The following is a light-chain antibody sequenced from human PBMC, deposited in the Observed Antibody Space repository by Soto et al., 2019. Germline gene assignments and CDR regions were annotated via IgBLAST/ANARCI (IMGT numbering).Light chain of an antibody. V-gene: IGLV2-8*01. CDR1: SSDVGSYNS. Sequence: QSVLTQPPSASGSPGQSVTISCTGTSSDVGSYNSVSWYQQYPGKAPKLIIYEVNKRPSGVPDRFSGSKSGNTASLTVSGLQAEDEADYYCNSHAGSNNLWVFGGGTEVTVL. J-gene: IGLJ3*02. CDR2: EVN. CDR3: NSHAGSNNLWV.